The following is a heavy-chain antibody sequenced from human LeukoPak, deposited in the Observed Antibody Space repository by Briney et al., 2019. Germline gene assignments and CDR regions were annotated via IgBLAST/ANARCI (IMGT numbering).Heavy chain of an antibody. J-gene: IGHJ4*02. D-gene: IGHD3-22*01. Sequence: GGSLRLSCAASGFTFSSYGMHWVRQAPGKGLEWVAVISYDGSNKYYADSVKGRFTISRDNAKNSLYLQMNSLRAEDTALYYCAKDRMIVGGFDYWGQGTLVTVSS. V-gene: IGHV3-30*18. CDR1: GFTFSSYG. CDR3: AKDRMIVGGFDY. CDR2: ISYDGSNK.